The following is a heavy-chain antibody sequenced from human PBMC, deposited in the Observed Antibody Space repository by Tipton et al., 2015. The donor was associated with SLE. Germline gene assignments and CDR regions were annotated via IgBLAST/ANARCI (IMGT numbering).Heavy chain of an antibody. J-gene: IGHJ4*02. V-gene: IGHV4-59*12. CDR3: AREGGGYADY. D-gene: IGHD2-15*01. CDR1: GGSFSGYY. Sequence: TLSLTCAVYGGSFSGYYWSWIRQPPGKGLEWIGYIYYSGSTNYNPSLKSRVTISVDTSKNQFSLKLSSVTAADTAVYYCAREGGGYADYWGQGTLVTVSS. CDR2: IYYSGST.